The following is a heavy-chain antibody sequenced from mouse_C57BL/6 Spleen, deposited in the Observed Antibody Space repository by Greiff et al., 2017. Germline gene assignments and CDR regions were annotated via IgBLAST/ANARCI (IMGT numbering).Heavy chain of an antibody. CDR1: GFSLTSYG. CDR2: IWGGGST. Sequence: VQVVESGPGLVAPSQSLSITCTVSGFSLTSYGVDWVRQPPGKGLEWLGVIWGGGSTNYNSALLSRLSTCTDNSNSQAFLIMNSLQNDDTAMYYGTRESNYKNYYAMDYWGQGTSVTVSS. V-gene: IGHV2-9*01. D-gene: IGHD2-5*01. CDR3: TRESNYKNYYAMDY. J-gene: IGHJ4*01.